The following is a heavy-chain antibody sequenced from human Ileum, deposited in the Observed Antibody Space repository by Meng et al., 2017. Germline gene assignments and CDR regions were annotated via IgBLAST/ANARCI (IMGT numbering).Heavy chain of an antibody. Sequence: QLQLQESGPGLVKPSETLSLMFTFHGGSISSSSHCCDWIRQPPGKGLEWIGSICYSGNTYYNPSLKSRVSMSVDTSKKQISLKLNSVTAADTAVYYCARRTGEVDLLDYWGQGTLVTVSS. J-gene: IGHJ4*02. CDR1: GGSISSSSHC. CDR3: ARRTGEVDLLDY. D-gene: IGHD7-27*01. V-gene: IGHV4-39*01. CDR2: ICYSGNT.